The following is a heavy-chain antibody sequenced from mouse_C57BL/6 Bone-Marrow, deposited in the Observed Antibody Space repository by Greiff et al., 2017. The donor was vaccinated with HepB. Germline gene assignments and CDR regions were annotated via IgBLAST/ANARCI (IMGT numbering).Heavy chain of an antibody. J-gene: IGHJ3*01. CDR1: GYSITSGYY. Sequence: EVKVEESGPGLVKPSQSLSLTCSVTGYSITSGYYWNWIRQFPGNKLEWMGYISYDGSNNYNPSLKNRISITRDTSKNQFFLKLNSVTTEDTATYYCAREGYYGSSYWFAYWGQGTLVTVSA. CDR2: ISYDGSN. CDR3: AREGYYGSSYWFAY. D-gene: IGHD1-1*01. V-gene: IGHV3-6*01.